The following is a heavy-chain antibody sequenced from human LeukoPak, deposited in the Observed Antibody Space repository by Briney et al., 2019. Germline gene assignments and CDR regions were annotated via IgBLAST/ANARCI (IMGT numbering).Heavy chain of an antibody. V-gene: IGHV3-72*01. D-gene: IGHD6-6*01. J-gene: IGHJ6*02. Sequence: GGSLRLSCAASGFTFSDHYMDWVRQAPGQGLEWVGHTGNKANSYTTEYAASVKGRFTISRDDSKNPLYLQMNSLKTEDTAVYYCARGGYSSSSFYGMDVWGQGTTVTVSS. CDR3: ARGGYSSSSFYGMDV. CDR1: GFTFSDHY. CDR2: TGNKANSYTT.